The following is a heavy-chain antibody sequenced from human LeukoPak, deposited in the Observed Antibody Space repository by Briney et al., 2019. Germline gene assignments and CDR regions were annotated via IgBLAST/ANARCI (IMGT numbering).Heavy chain of an antibody. CDR1: GGTFSSYA. CDR3: ARGTGTTILFDY. Sequence: ASVKVSCKASGGTFSSYAISWVRQAPGQGLEWMGGIIPIFGTANYAQKFQGRVTITTDESTSTAYMELSSLRSEDTAVYYCARGTGTTILFDYWGQGTLATVSS. D-gene: IGHD1-7*01. J-gene: IGHJ4*02. V-gene: IGHV1-69*05. CDR2: IIPIFGTA.